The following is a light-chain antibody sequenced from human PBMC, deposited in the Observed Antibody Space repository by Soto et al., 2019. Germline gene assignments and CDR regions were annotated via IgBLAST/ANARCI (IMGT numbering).Light chain of an antibody. CDR1: QNVDSNY. V-gene: IGKV3-20*01. Sequence: IVFTHSPFAXPLSXXEVXXLAGMASQNVDSNYLAWYQQKPGQAPRIIIFGASGRATGIPDRFSGSGSGTDFTLTISRLEPEDFAVYYCQQYGSLSWTFGQGTKVDI. J-gene: IGKJ1*01. CDR2: GAS. CDR3: QQYGSLSWT.